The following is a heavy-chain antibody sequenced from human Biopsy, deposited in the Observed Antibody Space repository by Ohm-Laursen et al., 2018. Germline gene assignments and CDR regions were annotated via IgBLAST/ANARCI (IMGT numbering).Heavy chain of an antibody. CDR1: GFTYTTFA. D-gene: IGHD4-11*01. CDR2: IYYSVMT. CDR3: ARDSGILNYGNFKYYHYYGMDV. V-gene: IGHV4-59*01. J-gene: IGHJ6*02. Sequence: TLSLTCAAPGFTYTTFAMSWIRQPPGKGLEWIGHIYYSVMTNYNPSLQSRVSISVDTSRNQVSLTLSSVTAADTAVYYCARDSGILNYGNFKYYHYYGMDVWGQGTRVTVSS.